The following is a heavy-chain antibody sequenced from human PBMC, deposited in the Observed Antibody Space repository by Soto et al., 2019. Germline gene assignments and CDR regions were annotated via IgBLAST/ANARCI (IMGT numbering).Heavy chain of an antibody. V-gene: IGHV3-7*04. J-gene: IGHJ5*02. CDR3: ARDTGYNSGWGS. CDR2: IKKDGSEK. Sequence: EVQLVESGGDLVQPGGSLRLSCAASGFTFSNYWMSWVRQAPGKGLEWVANIKKDGSEKYYVGSVRGRFTISRDNAKNSLYLEMNSLGAEDTAVYYCARDTGYNSGWGSWGQGTLVTVSS. D-gene: IGHD6-19*01. CDR1: GFTFSNYW.